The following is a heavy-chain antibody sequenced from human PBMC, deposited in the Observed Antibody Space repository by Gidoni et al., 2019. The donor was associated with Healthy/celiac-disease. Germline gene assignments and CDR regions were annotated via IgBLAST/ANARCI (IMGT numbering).Heavy chain of an antibody. CDR2: IYYSGST. V-gene: IGHV4-39*01. CDR1: GGSISSSRYY. D-gene: IGHD3-22*01. Sequence: QLQLQESGPGLVKPSETLSLTCPVSGGSISSSRYYWYWIRQPPGKGLEWIGSIYYSGSTYYNPSLKSRVTISVDTSKNQFSLKLSSVTAADTAMYYCARGYYYDSSGYYYPLNWFDPWGQGTLVTVSS. J-gene: IGHJ5*02. CDR3: ARGYYYDSSGYYYPLNWFDP.